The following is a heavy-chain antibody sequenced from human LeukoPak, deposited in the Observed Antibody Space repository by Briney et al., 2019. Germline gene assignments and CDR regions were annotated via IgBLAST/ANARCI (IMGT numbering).Heavy chain of an antibody. D-gene: IGHD3-16*01. J-gene: IGHJ4*02. V-gene: IGHV4-39*02. CDR3: ASAPRQASIGGLDY. Sequence: SETLSLTCTVSGGSINIDTYYGGWIRQPPGKGLEWIGAIYYTGATYYNPSLRSRVTVSVDTSKNHFSLNLKSVTAADTALYYCASAPRQASIGGLDYWGQGTLVTVSS. CDR2: IYYTGAT. CDR1: GGSINIDTYY.